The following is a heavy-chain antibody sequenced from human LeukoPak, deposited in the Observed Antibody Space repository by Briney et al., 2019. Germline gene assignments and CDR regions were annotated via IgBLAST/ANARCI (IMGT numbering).Heavy chain of an antibody. J-gene: IGHJ4*02. D-gene: IGHD1-7*01. CDR1: GFSLSGYW. Sequence: GSLRLSCAASGFSLSGYWMHWVRQAPGKGLVWVSRISGDGSSTRYADSVKGRFTISRDNAKNTLFPQMNSLRAEDTAVYYCARDNNWNYPDYWGQGTLVTVSS. V-gene: IGHV3-74*01. CDR2: ISGDGSST. CDR3: ARDNNWNYPDY.